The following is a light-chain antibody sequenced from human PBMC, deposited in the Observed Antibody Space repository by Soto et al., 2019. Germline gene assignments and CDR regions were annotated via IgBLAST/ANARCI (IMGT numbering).Light chain of an antibody. V-gene: IGLV2-14*03. CDR3: TSYSSSSTLGV. CDR2: DVS. CDR1: KSDVGGYNY. Sequence: QSVLTQPGSVSGSLGQSITISCTGTKSDVGGYNYVSWYQQHPGKAPKPIIFDVSNRPSGVSNRFSGSKSGNTAALTISGLQAEDEADYYCTSYSSSSTLGVFGGGTKLTVL. J-gene: IGLJ3*02.